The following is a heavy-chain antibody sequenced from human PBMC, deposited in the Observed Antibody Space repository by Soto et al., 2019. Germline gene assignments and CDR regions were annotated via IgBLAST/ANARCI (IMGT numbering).Heavy chain of an antibody. Sequence: EVQLVESGGGLVQPGRSLRLSCAASGFTFDDYAMHWVRQAPGKGLEWVSGISWNSGSIGYADSVKGRFTISRDNAKNSLYLQMKSLRAEDTALYYCAKNDEQWLVLRAFDIWGQGTMVTVSS. V-gene: IGHV3-9*01. CDR2: ISWNSGSI. CDR1: GFTFDDYA. D-gene: IGHD6-19*01. J-gene: IGHJ3*02. CDR3: AKNDEQWLVLRAFDI.